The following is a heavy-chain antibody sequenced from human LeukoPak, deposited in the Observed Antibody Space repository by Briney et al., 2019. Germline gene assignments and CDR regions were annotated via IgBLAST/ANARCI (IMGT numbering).Heavy chain of an antibody. D-gene: IGHD2-15*01. V-gene: IGHV4-34*01. J-gene: IGHJ4*02. Sequence: SETLSLTCAVYGGSFSGYYWSWIRQPPGKGLEWIGEINHSGRTNYNPSRKSRVTISVDTSKNQFSLKLSSVTAADTAVYYCARGPCSGGSCYDYWGQGTLVTVSS. CDR3: ARGPCSGGSCYDY. CDR1: GGSFSGYY. CDR2: INHSGRT.